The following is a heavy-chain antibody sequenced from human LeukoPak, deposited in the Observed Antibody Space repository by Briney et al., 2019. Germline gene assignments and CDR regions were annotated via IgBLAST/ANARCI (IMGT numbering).Heavy chain of an antibody. J-gene: IGHJ3*01. CDR3: ARELYDSGSSLFDAFDL. CDR1: DHAFHTYT. Sequence: ASVKVSCKSSDHAFHTYTINWVRQAPGQGLEWMGWISAFDGKTNYAQKFQDRVNMTTDTSTSTAFMELRSLRSDDTAMYYCARELYDSGSSLFDAFDLWGQGTIVTVSS. CDR2: ISAFDGKT. V-gene: IGHV1-18*01. D-gene: IGHD3-22*01.